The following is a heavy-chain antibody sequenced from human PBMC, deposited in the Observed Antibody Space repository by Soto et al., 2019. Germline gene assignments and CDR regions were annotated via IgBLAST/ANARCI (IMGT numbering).Heavy chain of an antibody. D-gene: IGHD6-13*01. CDR2: ISYDGSNK. CDR3: ARDQTGITTTGGGRIDY. V-gene: IGHV3-30-3*01. Sequence: QVQLVESGGGAVQPGRSLRLSCAASGFTFSSHAMHWVRQAPGKGLECGAIISYDGSNKYYGDSVRGRLTISRDNSKNTIYLQMNSLRAEDTAVYYCARDQTGITTTGGGRIDYWGQGTLVTVSS. CDR1: GFTFSSHA. J-gene: IGHJ4*02.